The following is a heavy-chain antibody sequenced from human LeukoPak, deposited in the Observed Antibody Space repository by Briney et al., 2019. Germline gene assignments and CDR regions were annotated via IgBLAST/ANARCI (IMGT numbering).Heavy chain of an antibody. Sequence: GGSLRLSCSASGFSFSSYAMHWVRQAPGKGLDWVAVIRYDGSNKYYADSVKGRFTISRDNSKNTLYLQMNSLRAEDTAVYYCAKEAPTIFGVVIGAFDIWGQGTMVTVSS. CDR1: GFSFSSYA. D-gene: IGHD3-3*01. CDR3: AKEAPTIFGVVIGAFDI. V-gene: IGHV3-30*02. J-gene: IGHJ3*02. CDR2: IRYDGSNK.